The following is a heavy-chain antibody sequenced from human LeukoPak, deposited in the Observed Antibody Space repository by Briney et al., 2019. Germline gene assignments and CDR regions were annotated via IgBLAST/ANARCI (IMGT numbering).Heavy chain of an antibody. D-gene: IGHD3-22*01. CDR1: GYSISSGYY. Sequence: PSETLSLTCTVSGYSISSGYYWGWIRQPPGKGLEWIGSIYHSGSTYYNPSLKSRVTISVDTSKNQFSLKLSSVTAADTAVYYCASSSVDYYDSSGSQSFDYWGQGTLVTVSS. V-gene: IGHV4-38-2*02. J-gene: IGHJ4*02. CDR3: ASSSVDYYDSSGSQSFDY. CDR2: IYHSGST.